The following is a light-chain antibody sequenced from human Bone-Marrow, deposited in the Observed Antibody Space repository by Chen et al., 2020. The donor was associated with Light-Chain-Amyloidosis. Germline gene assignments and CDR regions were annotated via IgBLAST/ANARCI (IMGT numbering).Light chain of an antibody. CDR1: DLPTKY. Sequence: SYELTQPPSVSVSPGQTARITCSGDDLPTKYAYWYQQKPGQAPVLVIHRDTERPSGISLRFSCSRSGTTATLTISGVQAEDEAAYHCQSADSSRTYEVIFGGGTKLTVL. CDR3: QSADSSRTYEVI. J-gene: IGLJ2*01. CDR2: RDT. V-gene: IGLV3-25*03.